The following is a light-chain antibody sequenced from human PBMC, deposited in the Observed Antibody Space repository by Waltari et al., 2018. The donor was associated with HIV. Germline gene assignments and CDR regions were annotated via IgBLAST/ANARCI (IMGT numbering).Light chain of an antibody. CDR2: DVI. V-gene: IGLV2-11*01. CDR1: SNDVGAYGF. J-gene: IGLJ3*02. Sequence: QSALTQPRSVSGSPGQSVTISCTGTSNDVGAYGFVSWYQQHPGKAPRRMIFDVISRPSGVSDRFSGSKSGSTASLTISGLQAEDEADYYCSSYAGSYIWVFGGGTKLTVL. CDR3: SSYAGSYIWV.